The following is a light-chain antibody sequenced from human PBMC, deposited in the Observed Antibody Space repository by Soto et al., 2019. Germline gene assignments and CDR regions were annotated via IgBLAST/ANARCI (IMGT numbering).Light chain of an antibody. CDR2: EVT. J-gene: IGLJ2*01. V-gene: IGLV2-14*01. CDR1: SSGVGGYNY. CDR3: SSYTNMRTVV. Sequence: QSALTQPASVSGSPGQSITISCTGTSSGVGGYNYVSWYQQYPGKAPKLILYEVTNRPSGGSNRFSGSKSGNTASLTISGLRSEDEGDYYCSSYTNMRTVVFGGGTKLTVL.